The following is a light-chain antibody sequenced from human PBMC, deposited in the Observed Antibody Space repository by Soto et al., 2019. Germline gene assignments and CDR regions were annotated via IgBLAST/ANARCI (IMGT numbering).Light chain of an antibody. Sequence: DIVMTPPPAAMAVSLGERATINCKATPQVLYSSNNKNYLAWYQQKPGQPPKLLIYWASTRESGVPDRFSGSGSATDFTLTITSLQDEDVAVYYCQQYYSTPLTFGGGTKVDIK. CDR1: PQVLYSSNNKNY. CDR3: QQYYSTPLT. J-gene: IGKJ4*01. CDR2: WAS. V-gene: IGKV4-1*01.